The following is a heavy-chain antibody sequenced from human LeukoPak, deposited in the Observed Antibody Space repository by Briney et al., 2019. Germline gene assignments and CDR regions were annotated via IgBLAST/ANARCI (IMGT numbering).Heavy chain of an antibody. J-gene: IGHJ4*02. CDR3: ASGSGWLTPD. Sequence: MSSETLSLTCTVSGGSSSTYYWSWFRQPPGKGLEWVGHIHNSGRTNYNPSLKSRLTISSDTSENQFSPMLTSVTAADMAVYFCASGSGWLTPDWGQGILVTVSS. D-gene: IGHD5-24*01. V-gene: IGHV4-4*09. CDR1: GGSSSTYY. CDR2: IHNSGRT.